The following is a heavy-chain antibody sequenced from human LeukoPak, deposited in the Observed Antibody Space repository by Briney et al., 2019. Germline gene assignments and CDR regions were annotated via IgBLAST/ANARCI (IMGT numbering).Heavy chain of an antibody. CDR2: IHTSGST. D-gene: IGHD6-19*01. V-gene: IGHV4-4*07. CDR1: GGSLSSYY. Sequence: PTETLSLTCTVSGGSLSSYYWNWIRQPAGKGLEWIGRIHTSGSTNYNPSLKSRVTTSVDTSKNQFSLKLSSVTAADTAVYYWARRKVVAGTLGQNSCAYWGQGTLVTVSS. CDR3: ARRKVVAGTLGQNSCAY. J-gene: IGHJ4*02.